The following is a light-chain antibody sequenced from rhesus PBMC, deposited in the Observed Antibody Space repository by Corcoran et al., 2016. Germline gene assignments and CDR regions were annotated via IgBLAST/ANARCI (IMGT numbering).Light chain of an antibody. CDR3: QQYNSAPRT. J-gene: IGKJ1*01. V-gene: IGKV1-25*01. CDR2: KAS. CDR1: QGISSY. Sequence: DIQMTQSPSSLSASVGDTVTITCRASQGISSYLAWYQQKPGKAPKLLIYKASTLQSGVPSRFSGSGSGTDFTLTISSLQTEDFATYWCQQYNSAPRTFGQGTKVEIK.